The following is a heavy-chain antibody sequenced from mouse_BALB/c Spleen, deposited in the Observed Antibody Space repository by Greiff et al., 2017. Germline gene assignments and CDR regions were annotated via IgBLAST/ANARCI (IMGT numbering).Heavy chain of an antibody. CDR1: GYSITSGYY. Sequence: EVQLQESGPGLVKPSQSLSLTCSVTGYSITSGYYWNWIRQFPGNKLEWMGYISYDGSNNYNPSLKNRISITRDTSKNQFFLKLNSVTTEDTATYYCARDPSYYGNYWYFDVWGAGTTVTVSS. V-gene: IGHV3-6*02. CDR2: ISYDGSN. D-gene: IGHD2-10*01. CDR3: ARDPSYYGNYWYFDV. J-gene: IGHJ1*01.